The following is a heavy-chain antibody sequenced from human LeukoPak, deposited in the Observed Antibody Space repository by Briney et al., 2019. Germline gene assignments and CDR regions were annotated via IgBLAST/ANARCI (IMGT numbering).Heavy chain of an antibody. D-gene: IGHD6-19*01. Sequence: GGSLRLSCVVSGFTFSNYWMSWVRQAPGKGLEWVANIKPDGSEKNYVDSVKGRFTISRDNAKNSLYLQMNSPRAEDTAVYYCARDRPSGWYLQYYFNYWGQGNLVTVSS. CDR3: ARDRPSGWYLQYYFNY. CDR2: IKPDGSEK. V-gene: IGHV3-7*04. J-gene: IGHJ4*02. CDR1: GFTFSNYW.